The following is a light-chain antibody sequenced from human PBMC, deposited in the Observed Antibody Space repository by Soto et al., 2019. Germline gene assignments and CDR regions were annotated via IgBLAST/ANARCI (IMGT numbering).Light chain of an antibody. CDR2: DAS. CDR3: QQYTNTNNPWM. J-gene: IGKJ1*01. V-gene: IGKV1-5*01. Sequence: DIQVTQSPPTLSASVGDRVTLTSRASQTISTWMAWYQQKPGKAPKLLVDDASTLQSGVASRFSGSGSGTEFTLIISGLQPDDSATYYCQQYTNTNNPWMFGQGTKVDIK. CDR1: QTISTW.